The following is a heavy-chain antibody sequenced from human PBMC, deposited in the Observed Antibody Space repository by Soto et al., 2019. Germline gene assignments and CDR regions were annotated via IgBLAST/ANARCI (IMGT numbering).Heavy chain of an antibody. J-gene: IGHJ5*02. CDR2: ISGSGGST. CDR1: GFTFSSYA. CDR3: ANPNFGSGSGVWFAP. V-gene: IGHV3-23*01. Sequence: PGGSLRLSCAASGFTFSSYAMSWVRQAPGKGLEWVSAISGSGGSTYYADSVKGRFTISRDNSKNTLYLQMNSMRAENRAVYYWANPNFGSGSGVWFAPWAQGPRVPVPS. D-gene: IGHD3-10*01.